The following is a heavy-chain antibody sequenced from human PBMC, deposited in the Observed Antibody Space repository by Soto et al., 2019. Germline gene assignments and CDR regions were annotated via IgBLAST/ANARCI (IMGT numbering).Heavy chain of an antibody. V-gene: IGHV3-9*01. J-gene: IGHJ1*01. Sequence: EVQLVESGGGLVQPGRSLRLSCAASGFTFDDYAMHWVRQAPGKGLEWVSGISWNSGSIGYADSVKGRFTISRDNAKNSLYLQMNSLRAEDTALYYCAKDKGVDYGDPRGNFLHWGQGTLVTVSS. CDR3: AKDKGVDYGDPRGNFLH. D-gene: IGHD4-17*01. CDR2: ISWNSGSI. CDR1: GFTFDDYA.